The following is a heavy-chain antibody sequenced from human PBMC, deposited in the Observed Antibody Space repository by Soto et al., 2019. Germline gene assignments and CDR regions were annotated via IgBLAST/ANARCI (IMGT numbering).Heavy chain of an antibody. Sequence: GGSLRLSCAASGFTFSGSAMHWVRQASGKGLEWVGRIRSKANSYATAYAASVKGRFTISRDDSKNTAYLQMNSLKTEDTAVYYCTSPWADPAQWPYRDYWGQGTLVTVSS. J-gene: IGHJ4*02. V-gene: IGHV3-73*01. D-gene: IGHD6-19*01. CDR2: IRSKANSYAT. CDR1: GFTFSGSA. CDR3: TSPWADPAQWPYRDY.